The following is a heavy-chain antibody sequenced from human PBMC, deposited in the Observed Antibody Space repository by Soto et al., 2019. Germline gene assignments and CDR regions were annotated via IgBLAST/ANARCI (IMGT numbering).Heavy chain of an antibody. CDR3: SRSLNS. J-gene: IGHJ4*02. CDR2: INQDGSEK. Sequence: LRLSCAASGFTFSTYWMDWVRQTPGKGLEWVANINQDGSEKNYVDSVKGRLTIYRDNAKNSLYLQMSSLTAEDSALYYCSRSLNSWGQGTLVTVSS. CDR1: GFTFSTYW. V-gene: IGHV3-7*01.